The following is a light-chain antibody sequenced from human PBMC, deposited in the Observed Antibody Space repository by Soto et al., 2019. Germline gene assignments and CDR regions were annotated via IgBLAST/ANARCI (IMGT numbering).Light chain of an antibody. CDR2: QVT. J-gene: IGLJ1*01. CDR3: MSYAGGNRFV. V-gene: IGLV2-8*01. Sequence: QSALTQPPSASGSPGQSVTISCAGTINDVGGYNYVSWYQQHPGKVPQLMVYQVTKRPSGVPDRFSASKSDTTASLTISGLQAEDDGDYYCMSYAGGNRFVFGTGTKVTV. CDR1: INDVGGYNY.